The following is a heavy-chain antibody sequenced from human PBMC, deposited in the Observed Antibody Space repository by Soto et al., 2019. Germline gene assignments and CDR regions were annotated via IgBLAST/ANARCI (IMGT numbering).Heavy chain of an antibody. J-gene: IGHJ6*02. Sequence: PGESLKISCKGSGYSFTSYWIGWVRQMPGKGLEWMGIIYPGDSDTRYSPSFQGQVTISADKSISTAYLQWSSPKASDTAMYYCARHSYAVAEDYYYGMDVWGQGTTVTVSS. CDR2: IYPGDSDT. D-gene: IGHD6-19*01. V-gene: IGHV5-51*01. CDR3: ARHSYAVAEDYYYGMDV. CDR1: GYSFTSYW.